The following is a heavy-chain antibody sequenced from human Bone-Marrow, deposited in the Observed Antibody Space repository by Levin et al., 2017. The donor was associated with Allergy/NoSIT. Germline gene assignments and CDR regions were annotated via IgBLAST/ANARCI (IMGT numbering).Heavy chain of an antibody. J-gene: IGHJ4*02. CDR3: ARVPMTFSFQD. CDR1: GGSIRNDDFY. V-gene: IGHV4-30-4*01. Sequence: SETLSLTCTVSGGSIRNDDFYWSWIRQSPGKGLEWLGYIFYNGNSYLHPSLESRLSMSVETSKRFSLKLNSVTAADTGVYYCARVPMTFSFQDWGQGILVTISS. CDR2: IFYNGNS.